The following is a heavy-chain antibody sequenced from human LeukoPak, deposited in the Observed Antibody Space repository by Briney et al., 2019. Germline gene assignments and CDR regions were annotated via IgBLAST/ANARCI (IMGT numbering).Heavy chain of an antibody. D-gene: IGHD3-10*01. CDR1: GDSISRSSYS. CDR2: IYYSGSP. J-gene: IGHJ5*02. Sequence: ADTLSLTCTVSGDSISRSSYSWGWIRQPPGKGLERIGRIYYSGSPYYNPSLKSRVTISVDTSKNQFSLKLSSVTAADTAVYYCAPLLLWFGDGPLDPWGQGTLVTVSS. CDR3: APLLLWFGDGPLDP. V-gene: IGHV4-39*01.